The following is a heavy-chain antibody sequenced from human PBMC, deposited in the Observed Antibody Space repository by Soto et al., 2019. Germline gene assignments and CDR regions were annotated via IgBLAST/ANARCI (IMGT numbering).Heavy chain of an antibody. CDR1: GYTFTSYY. CDR2: INPSGGST. D-gene: IGHD6-13*01. Sequence: QVQLVQSGAEVKKPGASVKVSCKASGYTFTSYYMHWVRQAPGQGLEWMGIINPSGGSTSYAQKFQGKVTMTRDTSTSTVYMELSSRSSEDTAVYYCARDWDSSSFYETPGVSDWGQGTLVTVSS. V-gene: IGHV1-46*01. CDR3: ARDWDSSSFYETPGVSD. J-gene: IGHJ4*02.